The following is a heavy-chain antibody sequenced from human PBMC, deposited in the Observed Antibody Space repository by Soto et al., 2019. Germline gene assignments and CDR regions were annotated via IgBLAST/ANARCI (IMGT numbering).Heavy chain of an antibody. Sequence: VGSLRLSCAASGFTFSSYAMHWVRQAPGKGLEWVAVISYDGSNKYYADSVKGRFTISRDNSKNTLYLQMNSLRAEDTAVYYCASSEDYDFWSGSDYWGQGTLVTVSS. CDR3: ASSEDYDFWSGSDY. V-gene: IGHV3-30-3*01. J-gene: IGHJ4*02. CDR2: ISYDGSNK. CDR1: GFTFSSYA. D-gene: IGHD3-3*01.